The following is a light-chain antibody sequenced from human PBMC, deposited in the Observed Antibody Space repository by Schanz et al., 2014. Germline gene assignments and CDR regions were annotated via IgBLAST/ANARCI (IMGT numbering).Light chain of an antibody. CDR1: SSDVGGYNY. V-gene: IGLV2-14*01. J-gene: IGLJ3*02. CDR2: DVT. CDR3: SSYTSSSV. Sequence: QSVLTQPPSASGSPGQSVTISCTGTSSDVGGYNYVSWYQQHPGKAPKLLIYDVTKRPSGVSNRFSGSKSGNTASLTISGLQAEDEADYYCSSYTSSSVFGGGTKLTVL.